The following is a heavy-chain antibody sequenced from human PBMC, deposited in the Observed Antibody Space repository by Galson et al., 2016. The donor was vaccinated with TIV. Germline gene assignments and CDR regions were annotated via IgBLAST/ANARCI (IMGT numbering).Heavy chain of an antibody. J-gene: IGHJ2*01. CDR2: IHHSGRT. V-gene: IGHV4-59*01. Sequence: SETLSLTCTVSGGSISSYYWRWIRQPPGKELEWIGFIHHSGRTNYKPSLKSRVTVSVDTSKNKSSLQLRSAPAADPAVYYCARVISATFLFFDLWGRGTRVTVSS. CDR3: ARVISATFLFFDL. CDR1: GGSISSYY. D-gene: IGHD3-3*01.